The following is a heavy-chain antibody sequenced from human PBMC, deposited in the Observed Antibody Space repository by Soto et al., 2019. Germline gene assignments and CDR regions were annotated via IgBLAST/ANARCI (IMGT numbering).Heavy chain of an antibody. J-gene: IGHJ4*02. CDR2: SSTYNGDT. Sequence: ASVKVSCMASGYTFTDLGISWVRQAPGQGLEWMGWSSTYNGDTRYAQKAQDRVTLTTDTSTSTAYMELRSLRSDDTAVYYCAREYCTRSSCYGVDYWGQGTLVTVSS. CDR3: AREYCTRSSCYGVDY. V-gene: IGHV1-18*01. D-gene: IGHD2-2*01. CDR1: GYTFTDLG.